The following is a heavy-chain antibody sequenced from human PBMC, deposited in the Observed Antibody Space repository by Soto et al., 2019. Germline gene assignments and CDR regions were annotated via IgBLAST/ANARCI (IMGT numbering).Heavy chain of an antibody. CDR1: GFTFSSYA. V-gene: IGHV3-23*01. J-gene: IGHJ4*02. CDR3: ASGRYSSSWYMGPSDY. CDR2: ISGSGGST. Sequence: GGSLRLSCAASGFTFSSYAMSWVRQAPGKGLEWVSAISGSGGSTYYADSVKGRFTISRDNSKNTLYLQMNSLRAEDTAVYYCASGRYSSSWYMGPSDYWGQGTLVTVSS. D-gene: IGHD6-13*01.